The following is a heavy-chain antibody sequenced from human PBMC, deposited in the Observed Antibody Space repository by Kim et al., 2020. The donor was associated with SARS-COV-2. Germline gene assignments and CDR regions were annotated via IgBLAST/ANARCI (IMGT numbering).Heavy chain of an antibody. Sequence: SETLSLTCAVYGGSFSGYYWSWIRQPPGKGLEWIGEINHGGSTNYNPSLKSRVTISVDTSKNQFSLKLSSVTAADTAVYYCARARVLWFGELLHLPDYYYGMDVWGQGTTVTVSS. CDR2: INHGGST. J-gene: IGHJ6*02. V-gene: IGHV4-34*01. CDR1: GGSFSGYY. D-gene: IGHD3-10*01. CDR3: ARARVLWFGELLHLPDYYYGMDV.